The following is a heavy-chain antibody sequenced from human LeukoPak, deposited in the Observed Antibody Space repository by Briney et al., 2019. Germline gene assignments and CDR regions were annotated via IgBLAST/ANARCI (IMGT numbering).Heavy chain of an antibody. Sequence: SETLSLTCTVSGVSINSNYYYWGWIRQPPGKGLEWIGSVAYSGSTNYNPSLKSRVTMSVDTSKNQFSLKLSSVTAADTAVYYCAGGGGHNWFDPWGQGTLVTVSS. CDR2: VAYSGST. CDR1: GVSINSNYYY. V-gene: IGHV4-39*07. CDR3: AGGGGHNWFDP. D-gene: IGHD3-10*01. J-gene: IGHJ5*02.